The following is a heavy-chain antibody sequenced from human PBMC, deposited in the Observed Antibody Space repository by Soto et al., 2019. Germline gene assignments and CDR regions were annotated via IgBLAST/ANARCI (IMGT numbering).Heavy chain of an antibody. CDR1: GYSFTGYY. J-gene: IGHJ3*02. D-gene: IGHD3-10*01. Sequence: ASVKVSCKTSGYSFTGYYIHWVRQAPGQGLEWMGWINPKSGGTNYAQKFQGRVTMTRDTSISTVYMELSSLRSDDTAIYYCARELRIDYSGVGAFDIWGQGTMVIVSS. CDR3: ARELRIDYSGVGAFDI. V-gene: IGHV1-2*02. CDR2: INPKSGGT.